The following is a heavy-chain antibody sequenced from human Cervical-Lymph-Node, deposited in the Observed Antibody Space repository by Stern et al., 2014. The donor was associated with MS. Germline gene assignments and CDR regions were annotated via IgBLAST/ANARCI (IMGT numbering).Heavy chain of an antibody. V-gene: IGHV7-4-1*02. CDR2: INTKTGNP. CDR1: GYTFNTHS. CDR3: TRGTTMVRGRFDP. D-gene: IGHD3-10*01. Sequence: QMQLVQSGSELKKPGASVRVSCKTSGYTFNTHSINWVRQAPGQGLEWMGWINTKTGNPTYAQDFRGRFVFSLDASVRTAYLEISVLKADDTAVYYCTRGTTMVRGRFDPWGQGTPVTVSS. J-gene: IGHJ5*02.